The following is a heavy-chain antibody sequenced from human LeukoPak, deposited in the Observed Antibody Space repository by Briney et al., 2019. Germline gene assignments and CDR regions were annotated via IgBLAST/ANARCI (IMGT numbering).Heavy chain of an antibody. CDR3: ATIGYCSSTSCDY. CDR2: IYSGGST. D-gene: IGHD2-2*01. J-gene: IGHJ4*02. V-gene: IGHV3-53*01. CDR1: GCTVSSNY. Sequence: GGSLRLSCAASGCTVSSNYMSWVRQAPGKGLEWVSVIYSGGSTYYADSVKGRFTISRDNSKNTLYLQMNSLRAEDTAVYYCATIGYCSSTSCDYWGQGTLVTVSS.